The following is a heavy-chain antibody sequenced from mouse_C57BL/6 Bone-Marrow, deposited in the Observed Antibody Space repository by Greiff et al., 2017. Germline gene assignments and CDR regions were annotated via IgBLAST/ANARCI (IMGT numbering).Heavy chain of an antibody. V-gene: IGHV1-69*01. CDR1: GYTFTSYW. Sequence: QVQLQQPGAELVMPGASVKLSCKASGYTFTSYWMHWVKQRPGQGLEWIGEIDPSDSYTNYNHKFKGKSTLTVDKSSSTAYMQLSSLTSEDSAVYYCARAYGSSQKGYCDYWGQGTTLTVSA. J-gene: IGHJ2*01. D-gene: IGHD1-1*01. CDR2: IDPSDSYT. CDR3: ARAYGSSQKGYCDY.